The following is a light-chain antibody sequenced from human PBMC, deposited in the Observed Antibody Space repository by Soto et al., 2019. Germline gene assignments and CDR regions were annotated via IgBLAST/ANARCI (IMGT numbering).Light chain of an antibody. J-gene: IGKJ2*01. V-gene: IGKV3-11*01. CDR2: DAS. CDR3: QQRSNWPPYT. Sequence: EIVLTQSPATLSLSPGERATLSCRASQSVSSYFAWYQQKPGQAPSLLIYDASNRATGIPARFSGSGSGTDFTHTISSLEPEDFAVYYCQQRSNWPPYTFGQGTKLEIK. CDR1: QSVSSY.